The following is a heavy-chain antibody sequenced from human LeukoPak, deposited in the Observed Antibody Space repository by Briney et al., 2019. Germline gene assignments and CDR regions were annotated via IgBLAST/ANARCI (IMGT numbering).Heavy chain of an antibody. Sequence: GESLKISCKGSGYSFTSYWIGWVRQMPGKGLEWMGIIYPGDSDTRYSPSFQGQVTISADKSISTAYLQWSSLKASDTAMYYCARPLETGYSSSWYAFDYWGQGTLVTVSS. J-gene: IGHJ4*02. CDR1: GYSFTSYW. V-gene: IGHV5-51*01. CDR2: IYPGDSDT. D-gene: IGHD6-13*01. CDR3: ARPLETGYSSSWYAFDY.